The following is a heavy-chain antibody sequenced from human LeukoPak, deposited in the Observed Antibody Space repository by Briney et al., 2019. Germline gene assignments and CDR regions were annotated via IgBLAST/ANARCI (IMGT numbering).Heavy chain of an antibody. CDR3: ARENRRIQLWLYYYYYYMDV. Sequence: PSETLSLTCTVSGGSISSGGYYWSWLRQPAGKGLEWIGRIYTSGSTNYNPSLKSRVTISVDTSKNQFSLKLSSVTAADTAVYYCARENRRIQLWLYYYYYYMDVWGKGTTVTISS. V-gene: IGHV4-61*02. J-gene: IGHJ6*03. CDR1: GGSISSGGYY. CDR2: IYTSGST. D-gene: IGHD5-18*01.